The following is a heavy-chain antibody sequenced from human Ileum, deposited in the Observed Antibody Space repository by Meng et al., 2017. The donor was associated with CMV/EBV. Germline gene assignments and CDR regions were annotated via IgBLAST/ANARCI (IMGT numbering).Heavy chain of an antibody. D-gene: IGHD2/OR15-2a*01. CDR2: ISYSEST. J-gene: IGHJ4*02. CDR1: GGSISSDDYY. V-gene: IGHV4-30-4*08. Sequence: LRLSCTVSGGSISSDDYYWSWIRQPPGKGLEWIGYISYSESTYYNPSLKSRVTISVDTSKHQFSLKLISVTAADTAVYYCARVRDLFRYFDYWGQGTLVTVSS. CDR3: ARVRDLFRYFDY.